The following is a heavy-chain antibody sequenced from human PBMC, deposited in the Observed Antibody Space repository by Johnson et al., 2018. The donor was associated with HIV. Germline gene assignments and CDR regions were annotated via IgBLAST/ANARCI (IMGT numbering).Heavy chain of an antibody. CDR2: INWNGGST. J-gene: IGHJ3*02. Sequence: VQLVESGGGVVRPGGSLRLSCAASGFTFDDYGMSWVRQAPGKGLEWVSGINWNGGSTGYADSVKGRFTISRDNAKNSLFLHMNSLRPEDTALYYCTKDINWGGTAFDIWGQGTMVTVSS. CDR1: GFTFDDYG. D-gene: IGHD7-27*01. V-gene: IGHV3-20*04. CDR3: TKDINWGGTAFDI.